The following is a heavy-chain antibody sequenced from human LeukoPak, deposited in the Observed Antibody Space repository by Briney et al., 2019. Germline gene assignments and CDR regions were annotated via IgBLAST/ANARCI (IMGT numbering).Heavy chain of an antibody. D-gene: IGHD6-13*01. Sequence: PGGSLRLSCAASGFTFSSYSMSWVRQAPGKGLEWVSSISSSSSYIYYADSVKGRFTISRDNAKNSLYLQMNSLRAEDTAVYYCARDGYSSSWSPGYWGQGTLVTVSS. CDR3: ARDGYSSSWSPGY. CDR1: GFTFSSYS. CDR2: ISSSSSYI. J-gene: IGHJ4*02. V-gene: IGHV3-21*01.